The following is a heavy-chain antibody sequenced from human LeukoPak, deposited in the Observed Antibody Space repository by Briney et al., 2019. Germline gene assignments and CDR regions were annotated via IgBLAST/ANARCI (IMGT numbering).Heavy chain of an antibody. V-gene: IGHV4-39*01. CDR3: ARVLGYCSSTSCHTADY. CDR1: GGSISSSSYY. D-gene: IGHD2-2*01. J-gene: IGHJ4*02. CDR2: IYYSGST. Sequence: SETLSLTCTVSGGSISSSSYYWGWIRQPPGKGLEWIGSIYYSGSTYYNPSLKSRVTISVDASKNQFSLKLSSVTAADTAVYYCARVLGYCSSTSCHTADYWGQGTLVTVSS.